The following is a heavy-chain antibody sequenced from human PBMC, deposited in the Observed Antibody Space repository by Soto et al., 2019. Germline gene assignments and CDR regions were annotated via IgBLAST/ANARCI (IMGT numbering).Heavy chain of an antibody. Sequence: ASVKVSCKASGYTFTTYYMHWVRQAPGQGLEWMGIINPSGGSTSYAQKFQGRVTMTRDTSTSTVYMELSSLRSEDTAVYYCARGHIAAAVPYYYGMYVWGQGTTVTVS. CDR1: GYTFTTYY. V-gene: IGHV1-46*01. CDR2: INPSGGST. D-gene: IGHD6-13*01. J-gene: IGHJ6*02. CDR3: ARGHIAAAVPYYYGMYV.